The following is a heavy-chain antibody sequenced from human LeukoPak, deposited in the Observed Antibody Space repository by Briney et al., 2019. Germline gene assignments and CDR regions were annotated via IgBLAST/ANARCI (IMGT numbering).Heavy chain of an antibody. V-gene: IGHV4-34*01. Sequence: SETLSLTCAVSGTSFSSYYWSWIRQPPGKGLEWIGEVNHSGYTNDNPSLKSRVTISVDTSKNQFSLRLRSVTAADTAVYYCARDWTYSGSYHYFDYWGQGTLVTVSS. CDR1: GTSFSSYY. D-gene: IGHD1-26*01. J-gene: IGHJ4*02. CDR2: VNHSGYT. CDR3: ARDWTYSGSYHYFDY.